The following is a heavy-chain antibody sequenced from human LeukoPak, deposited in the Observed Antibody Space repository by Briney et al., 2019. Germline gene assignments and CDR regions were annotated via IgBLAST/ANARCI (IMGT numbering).Heavy chain of an antibody. CDR1: GFTFSSYA. J-gene: IGHJ4*02. V-gene: IGHV3-23*01. CDR2: IGGSGGST. CDR3: AKARQYDILTGYYF. Sequence: GGSLRLSCAASGFTFSSYAMSWVRQAPGKGLEWVSSIGGSGGSTYYADSVKGRLTISRDNSKNTLYLQMNSLRAEDTAVYYCAKARQYDILTGYYFWGQGTLVTVSS. D-gene: IGHD3-9*01.